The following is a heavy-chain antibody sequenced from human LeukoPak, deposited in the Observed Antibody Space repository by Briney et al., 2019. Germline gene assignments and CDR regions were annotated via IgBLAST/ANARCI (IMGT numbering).Heavy chain of an antibody. CDR2: IIPIFGTA. D-gene: IGHD6-19*01. CDR3: ASTGRFSSGWAYYFDY. J-gene: IGHJ4*02. CDR1: GGTFSIYA. V-gene: IGHV1-69*01. Sequence: SVKVSCKASGGTFSIYAISWVRQAPGQGLEWMGGIIPIFGTANYAQKFQGRVTITADESTSTAYMELSSLRSEDTAVYYCASTGRFSSGWAYYFDYWGQGTLVTVSS.